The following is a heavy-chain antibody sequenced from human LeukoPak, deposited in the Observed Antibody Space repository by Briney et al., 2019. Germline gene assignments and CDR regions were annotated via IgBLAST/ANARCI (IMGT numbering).Heavy chain of an antibody. Sequence: GGSLRLSCAASGFTFSRYSMNWVRQAPGKGLEWVSYISSSSSTIYYADSVKGRFTISRDNAKNSLYLQMNSLRDEDTAVYYCARGGRAARPPTAPYYYYYYMDVWGKGTTVTVSS. V-gene: IGHV3-48*02. CDR3: ARGGRAARPPTAPYYYYYYMDV. J-gene: IGHJ6*03. CDR2: ISSSSSTI. CDR1: GFTFSRYS. D-gene: IGHD6-6*01.